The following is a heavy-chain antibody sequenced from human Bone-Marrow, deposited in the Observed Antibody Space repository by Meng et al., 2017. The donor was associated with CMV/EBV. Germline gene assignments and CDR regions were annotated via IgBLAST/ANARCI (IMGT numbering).Heavy chain of an antibody. CDR1: RFTFSAYA. V-gene: IGHV3-30*04. CDR3: ARDQGVETTVTNARYGMDV. Sequence: GGSLRLSCAASRFTFSAYAMHWVRQAPGKGLEWVAVISYDGTDKHYADSVQGRFTISRDNSKNTLYLQMNSLRPEDTAVYYCARDQGVETTVTNARYGMDVWGQGTTVIVSS. CDR2: ISYDGTDK. D-gene: IGHD4-11*01. J-gene: IGHJ6*02.